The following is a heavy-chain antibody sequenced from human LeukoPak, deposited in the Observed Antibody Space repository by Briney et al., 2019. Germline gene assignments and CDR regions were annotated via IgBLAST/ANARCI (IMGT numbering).Heavy chain of an antibody. J-gene: IGHJ6*03. CDR1: GYTFTGYY. D-gene: IGHD2-2*02. CDR3: ARSGAVPAAISDYYYYMDV. CDR2: INPSGGST. V-gene: IGHV1-46*01. Sequence: ASVKVSCKASGYTFTGYYMHWVRHAPGQGLEWMGIINPSGGSTSYAQKFQGRVTMTRDTSTSTVYMELSSLRSEDTAVYYCARSGAVPAAISDYYYYMDVWGKGTTVTVSS.